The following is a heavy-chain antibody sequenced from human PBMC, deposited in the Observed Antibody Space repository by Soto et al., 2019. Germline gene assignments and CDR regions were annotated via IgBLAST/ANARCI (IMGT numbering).Heavy chain of an antibody. V-gene: IGHV1-18*01. CDR1: GYTFPSYG. CDR2: ISAYNGNT. D-gene: IGHD4-17*01. Sequence: SSVKVSCKASGYTFPSYGISWVRQAPGQGLEWMGWISAYNGNTNYAQKLQGRVTMTTDTSTSTAYMELRSLRSDDTAVYYCARDRYGDTFYYYYYGMDVWGQGTTVTVS. J-gene: IGHJ6*02. CDR3: ARDRYGDTFYYYYYGMDV.